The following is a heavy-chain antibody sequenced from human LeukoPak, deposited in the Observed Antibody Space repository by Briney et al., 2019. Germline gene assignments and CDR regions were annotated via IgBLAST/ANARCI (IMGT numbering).Heavy chain of an antibody. CDR1: GFTVSSNY. CDR3: ARELRGYSYGYPDGYYYYGMDV. J-gene: IGHJ6*02. Sequence: GGSLRLSCAASGFTVSSNYMSWVRQAPGKGLEWVSAVYSGGSTYYADPVKGRFTISRDNSKNTLYLQMNSLRAEDTAVYYCARELRGYSYGYPDGYYYYGMDVWGQGTTVTVSS. D-gene: IGHD5-18*01. CDR2: VYSGGST. V-gene: IGHV3-66*01.